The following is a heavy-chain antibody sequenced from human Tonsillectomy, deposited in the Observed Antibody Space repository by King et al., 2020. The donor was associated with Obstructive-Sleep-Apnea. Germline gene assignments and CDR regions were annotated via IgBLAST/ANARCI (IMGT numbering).Heavy chain of an antibody. J-gene: IGHJ4*02. Sequence: QMQLQESGPGLVKPSETLSLTCSVSGGSINNYYWSWIRQPPGKGLEWIGYMYYSGNTNFNPSLKSRVTISVDTSKIQFSLRLSSVTAADTAVYYCARHRGVEDSAGYGDYFDYWGQGTPVTVSS. CDR2: MYYSGNT. D-gene: IGHD5-12*01. V-gene: IGHV4-59*08. CDR3: ARHRGVEDSAGYGDYFDY. CDR1: GGSINNYY.